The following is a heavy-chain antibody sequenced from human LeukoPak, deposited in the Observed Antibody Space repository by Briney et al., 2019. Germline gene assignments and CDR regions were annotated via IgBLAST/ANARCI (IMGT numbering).Heavy chain of an antibody. CDR2: IYYSGST. CDR1: GGSINNYY. J-gene: IGHJ2*01. D-gene: IGHD2-8*01. CDR3: ARGEWFDP. Sequence: SETLSLTCTVSGGSINNYYWSWIRQPPGKGPEWIGYIYYSGSTNYNPSLKSRVTMSVDTSKNQFSLKLSSVSAADTAVYYCARGEWFDPWGRGTLVTVSS. V-gene: IGHV4-59*01.